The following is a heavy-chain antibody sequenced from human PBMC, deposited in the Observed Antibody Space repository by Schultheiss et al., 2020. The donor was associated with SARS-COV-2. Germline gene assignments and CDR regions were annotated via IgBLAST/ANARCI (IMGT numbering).Heavy chain of an antibody. CDR2: IYYSGST. CDR1: GGSISSGDYY. Sequence: SETLSLTCTVSGGSISSGDYYWSWIRQPPGKGLEWIGYIYYSGSTYYNPSLKSRVTISVDTSKNQFSLKLSSVTAADTAVYYCARGVSGITMVRGTLDYWGQGTLVTVSS. CDR3: ARGVSGITMVRGTLDY. J-gene: IGHJ4*02. V-gene: IGHV4-30-4*01. D-gene: IGHD3-10*01.